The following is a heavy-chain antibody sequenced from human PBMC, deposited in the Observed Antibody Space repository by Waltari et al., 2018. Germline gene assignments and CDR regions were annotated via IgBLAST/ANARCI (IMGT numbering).Heavy chain of an antibody. Sequence: EVQLVESGGGLVQPGGSLRLSCAASCFTFSSYWLHWVRQAPGKGLVWVSRINSDGSSTSYADSVKGRFTISRDNAKNTLYLQMNSLRAEDTAVYYCARESGYEVYFDYWGQGTLVTVSS. D-gene: IGHD3-9*01. V-gene: IGHV3-74*01. J-gene: IGHJ4*02. CDR3: ARESGYEVYFDY. CDR2: INSDGSST. CDR1: CFTFSSYW.